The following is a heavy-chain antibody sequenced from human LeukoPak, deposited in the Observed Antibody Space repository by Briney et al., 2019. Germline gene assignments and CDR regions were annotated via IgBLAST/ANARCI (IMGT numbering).Heavy chain of an antibody. CDR1: GGTFSSYA. CDR2: IIPILGIA. CDR3: ARERTMIVQVRAFDI. D-gene: IGHD3-22*01. V-gene: IGHV1-69*04. J-gene: IGHJ3*02. Sequence: SVTVSCKASGGTFSSYAISWVRQAPGQGLEWMGRIIPILGIANYAQKFQGRVTITADKSTSTAYMELSSLRSEDTAVYYCARERTMIVQVRAFDIWGQGTMVTVSS.